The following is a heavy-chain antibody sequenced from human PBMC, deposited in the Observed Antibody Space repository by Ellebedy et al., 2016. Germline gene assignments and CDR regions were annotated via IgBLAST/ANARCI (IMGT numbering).Heavy chain of an antibody. J-gene: IGHJ4*02. Sequence: GGSLRLSCAASGFTFSIYAMSWVRQAPGKGLEWVSSISVSGGGTYYADSVKGRFTISRDNSKKTLDLQMNSLRAEDTAIYYCTKNGVVTPLGCFDHWGRGTLVTVSS. D-gene: IGHD4-23*01. CDR2: ISVSGGGT. CDR1: GFTFSIYA. V-gene: IGHV3-23*01. CDR3: TKNGVVTPLGCFDH.